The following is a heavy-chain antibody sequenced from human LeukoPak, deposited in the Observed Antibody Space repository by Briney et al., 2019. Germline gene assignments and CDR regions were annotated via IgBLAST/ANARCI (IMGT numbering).Heavy chain of an antibody. CDR3: ARVTEAPYYFDY. CDR2: ISISGRTF. J-gene: IGHJ4*02. V-gene: IGHV3-48*03. CDR1: GFTFSSYE. Sequence: PGGSLRLSCAASGFTFSSYEMNRVRQAPGKGLEWISYISISGRTFYYADSVKGRFTISRDNGKNSLYLQMNSLRAEDTAVYYCARVTEAPYYFDYWGQGTLVTVSS.